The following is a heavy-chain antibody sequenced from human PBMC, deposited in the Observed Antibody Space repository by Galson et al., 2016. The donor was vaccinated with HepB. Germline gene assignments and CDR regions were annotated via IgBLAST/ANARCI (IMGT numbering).Heavy chain of an antibody. J-gene: IGHJ6*02. Sequence: PALVKPTQTLTMTCTFSGFSLSTSGMAVSWIRQLPGKALEWLAVIDWNGNKFYSPSLTTRLTISKDTSKNQVVFTLTNMDPVDTATYFCARYLRSHGYYVMDVWGQGTTVTVSS. D-gene: IGHD4-17*01. CDR1: GFSLSTSGMA. CDR2: IDWNGNK. V-gene: IGHV2-70*01. CDR3: ARYLRSHGYYVMDV.